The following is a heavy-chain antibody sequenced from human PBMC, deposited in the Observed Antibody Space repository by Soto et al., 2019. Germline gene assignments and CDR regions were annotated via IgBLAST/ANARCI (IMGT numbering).Heavy chain of an antibody. Sequence: SETLSLTXNMSGDSYSISTFSWSWIRQPPGKALQWIGFIYQSGVTSYNPSLASRVSISLDRSNNQCSLKLKSVTAADTAVYFCAGMPYTSGLRFDPWGPGTLVTVSS. J-gene: IGHJ5*02. V-gene: IGHV4-30-2*01. CDR1: GDSYSISTFS. D-gene: IGHD6-19*01. CDR2: IYQSGVT. CDR3: AGMPYTSGLRFDP.